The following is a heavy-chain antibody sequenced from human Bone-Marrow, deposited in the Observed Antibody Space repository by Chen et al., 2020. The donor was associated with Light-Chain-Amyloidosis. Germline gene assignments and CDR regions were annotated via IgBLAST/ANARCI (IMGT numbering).Heavy chain of an antibody. J-gene: IGHJ4*02. CDR1: GYTCPNYW. V-gene: IGHV5-51*01. CDR3: ARRRDGYNFDY. Sequence: EVQLEQSGPEVKKPGESLKISCTGSGYTCPNYWIGWVRQIPGKGLEWMGVIYPDDSDARYSPSFEGQVTISADKSITTAYLQWRSLKASDTAMYYCARRRDGYNFDYWGQGTLVTVSS. D-gene: IGHD5-12*01. CDR2: IYPDDSDA.